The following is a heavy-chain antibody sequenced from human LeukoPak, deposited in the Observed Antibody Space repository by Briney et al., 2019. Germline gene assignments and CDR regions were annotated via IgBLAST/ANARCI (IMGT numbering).Heavy chain of an antibody. J-gene: IGHJ4*02. CDR3: ARDRYYYGSGSPPLDY. Sequence: VASVKVSCKASGYTFTSYGISWVRQAPGQGLEWMGRIIPILGIANYAQRFQGRVTITADKSTSTAYMELSSLRSEDTAVYYCARDRYYYGSGSPPLDYWGQGTLVTVSS. CDR1: GYTFTSYG. D-gene: IGHD3-10*01. CDR2: IIPILGIA. V-gene: IGHV1-69*04.